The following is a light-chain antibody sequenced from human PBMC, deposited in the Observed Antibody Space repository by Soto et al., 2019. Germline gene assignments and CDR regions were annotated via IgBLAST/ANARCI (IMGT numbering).Light chain of an antibody. J-gene: IGLJ2*01. Sequence: QSALTQPASVSGSPGQSITLSCTGTSSDIGGYDYVSWYQRHPGKAPKLIIYDVNNRPSGVSNRFSGSKSGNTASLTISGLQAEDEADYYCTSYASGSSHVVVGGGTQLTVL. CDR3: TSYASGSSHVV. CDR2: DVN. V-gene: IGLV2-14*01. CDR1: SSDIGGYDY.